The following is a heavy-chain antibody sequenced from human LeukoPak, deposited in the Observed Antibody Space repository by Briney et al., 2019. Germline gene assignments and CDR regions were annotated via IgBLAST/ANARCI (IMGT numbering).Heavy chain of an antibody. J-gene: IGHJ2*01. D-gene: IGHD4-23*01. CDR1: GFTVSSTY. Sequence: GGSLRLSCAASGFTVSSTYMSWVRQAPGKGLEWVSIIYSGGSTYYADSVKGRFTISRDNSKNTLYLQMNSLRAEDTAVYYCARVFDGGNSIAVSTRYFDLWGRGTLVTVSS. CDR2: IYSGGST. V-gene: IGHV3-53*01. CDR3: ARVFDGGNSIAVSTRYFDL.